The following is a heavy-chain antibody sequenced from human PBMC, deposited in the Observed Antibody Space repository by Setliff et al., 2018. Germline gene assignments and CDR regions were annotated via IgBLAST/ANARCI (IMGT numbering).Heavy chain of an antibody. Sequence: SETLSLTCAVYGGSFSGYYWSWIRQPPGKGLEWIGEINHSGSTNYNPSLKSRVTISVDTSKNQFSLKLSSVTAADKAVYYCTRGPDGYTYQGAFDIWGQGTMVTVSS. CDR1: GGSFSGYY. J-gene: IGHJ3*02. CDR2: INHSGST. V-gene: IGHV4-34*01. CDR3: TRGPDGYTYQGAFDI. D-gene: IGHD5-12*01.